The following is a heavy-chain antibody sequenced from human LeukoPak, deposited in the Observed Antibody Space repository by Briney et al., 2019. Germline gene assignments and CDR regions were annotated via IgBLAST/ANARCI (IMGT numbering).Heavy chain of an antibody. V-gene: IGHV3-74*01. Sequence: PGGSLRLSCAASGFTVSSTYMNWVRQAPGMGLVWLSRINGDGTITSYADSVKGRFTISRDIAKNTLYLQMNSLRVEDTAVYYCVREGYTYGLAFDYGGQGTLVTVSS. CDR2: INGDGTIT. D-gene: IGHD5-18*01. CDR1: GFTVSSTY. J-gene: IGHJ4*02. CDR3: VREGYTYGLAFDY.